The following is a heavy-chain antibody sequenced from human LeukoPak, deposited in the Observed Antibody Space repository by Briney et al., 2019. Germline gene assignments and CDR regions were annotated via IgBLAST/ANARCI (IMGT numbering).Heavy chain of an antibody. Sequence: GASVKVSCKASGYTFTSYGISWVRQAPGQGLEWMGWISAYNGNTNYAQKLQGRVTMTTDTSTSTAYMELRSLGSDDTAVYYCASEGSPYYYYYYMDVWGKGTTVTVSS. J-gene: IGHJ6*03. CDR2: ISAYNGNT. CDR3: ASEGSPYYYYYYMDV. V-gene: IGHV1-18*01. CDR1: GYTFTSYG.